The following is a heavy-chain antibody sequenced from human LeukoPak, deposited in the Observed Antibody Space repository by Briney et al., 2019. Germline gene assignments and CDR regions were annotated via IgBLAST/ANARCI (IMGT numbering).Heavy chain of an antibody. CDR2: ITGSSST. V-gene: IGHV3-23*01. Sequence: GGSLRLSCAASGFSFSSYAMSWVRQAPGKGLEWVSIITGSSSTYYADSVKGRFTISRDNSKNTLYLQTNSLRGEDSAVYYCAKVSSGSYLFDYWGQGTLVTVSS. D-gene: IGHD1-26*01. J-gene: IGHJ4*02. CDR1: GFSFSSYA. CDR3: AKVSSGSYLFDY.